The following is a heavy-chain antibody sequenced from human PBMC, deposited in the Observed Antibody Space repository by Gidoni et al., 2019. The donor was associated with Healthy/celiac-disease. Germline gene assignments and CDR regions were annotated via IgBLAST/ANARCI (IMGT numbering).Heavy chain of an antibody. V-gene: IGHV3-9*01. CDR1: GFTFDDYA. CDR2: ISWNSGSI. Sequence: EVQLMESGGGLVQPGGSLRLATAASGFTFDDYAMHWVRQDPGKGMEWGSGISWNSGSIGYADSVKGRFTISRDNAKNSLYLQMNSLRAEDTALYYCAKDMNAADYGDYLDYWGQGTLVTVSS. J-gene: IGHJ4*02. D-gene: IGHD4-17*01. CDR3: AKDMNAADYGDYLDY.